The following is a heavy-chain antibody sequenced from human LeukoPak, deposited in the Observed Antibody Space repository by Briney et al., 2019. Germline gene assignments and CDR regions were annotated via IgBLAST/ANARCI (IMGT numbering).Heavy chain of an antibody. CDR2: IYYSGST. V-gene: IGHV4-39*01. CDR3: ARREDRGLRRGTY. D-gene: IGHD3-10*01. J-gene: IGHJ4*02. CDR1: GGSISSSSYY. Sequence: MPSETLSLTCTVSGGSISSSSYYWGWIRQPPGKGLEWIGSIYYSGSTYYNPSLKSRVTISVDTSKNQFSLKLSSVTAADTAVYYCARREDRGLRRGTYWGQGTLVTVSS.